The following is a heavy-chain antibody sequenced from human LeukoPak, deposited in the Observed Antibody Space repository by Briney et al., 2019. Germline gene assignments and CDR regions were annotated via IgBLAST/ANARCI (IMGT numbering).Heavy chain of an antibody. CDR2: LNADGSGT. J-gene: IGHJ4*02. CDR1: GFTFSNYW. CDR3: ARAAYKSSPDY. V-gene: IGHV3-74*01. D-gene: IGHD1-14*01. Sequence: GGSLRLPCAASGFTFSNYWMHWVRQAPGGGLMCVSRLNADGSGTTYADFVKGRFTISRDNAKNTLYLQMSSLRGEDTAVYYCARAAYKSSPDYWGQGTLVTVSS.